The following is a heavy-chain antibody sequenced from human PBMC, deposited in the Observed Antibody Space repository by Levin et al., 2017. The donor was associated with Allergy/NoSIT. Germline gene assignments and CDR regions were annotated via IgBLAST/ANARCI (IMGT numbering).Heavy chain of an antibody. Sequence: SETLSLTCAVSGDSISSGSYSWNWIRQPPGTGLEWIGYIYYSGSTYYNPSLKSRVTISIDRSKNQFSLKLTSVTAADTAVYYCARLVPAVTNWFDPWGQGALVTVSS. D-gene: IGHD2-2*01. CDR2: IYYSGST. CDR3: ARLVPAVTNWFDP. J-gene: IGHJ5*02. CDR1: GDSISSGSYS. V-gene: IGHV4-30-2*01.